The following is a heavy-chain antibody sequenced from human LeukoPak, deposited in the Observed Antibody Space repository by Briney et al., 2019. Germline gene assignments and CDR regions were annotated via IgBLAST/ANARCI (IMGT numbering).Heavy chain of an antibody. D-gene: IGHD3-22*01. Sequence: PSETLSLTCTVSGGSISSSSYYWGWIRQPPGKGLEWIGYIYYSGSTNYNPSLKSRVTISVDTSKNQFSLKLSSVTAADTAVYYCARTDSSGYYLDPYYFDYWGQGTLVTVSS. CDR3: ARTDSSGYYLDPYYFDY. CDR1: GGSISSSSYY. V-gene: IGHV4-61*05. J-gene: IGHJ4*02. CDR2: IYYSGST.